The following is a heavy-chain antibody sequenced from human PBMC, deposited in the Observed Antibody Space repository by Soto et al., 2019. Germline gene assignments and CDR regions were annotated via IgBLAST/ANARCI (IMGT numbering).Heavy chain of an antibody. CDR2: IWYDASNK. CDR1: GFTFRTYG. D-gene: IGHD1-26*01. J-gene: IGHJ4*02. V-gene: IGHV3-33*01. CDR3: ARGRVDGGELDL. Sequence: VQLVESGGGVVQPGRSLRLSCAASGFTFRTYGMYWVRQAPGKGLEWVAVIWYDASNKYYADSVKGRFTISRDNSENTLYLQLNCLRAVDTAGYYCARGRVDGGELDLWGQGTLVTVSS.